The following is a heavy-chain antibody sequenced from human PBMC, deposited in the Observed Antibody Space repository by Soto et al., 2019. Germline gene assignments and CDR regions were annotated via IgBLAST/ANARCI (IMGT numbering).Heavy chain of an antibody. V-gene: IGHV5-10-1*01. CDR2: IDPSDSYT. CDR1: GYSFTSYW. J-gene: IGHJ6*02. D-gene: IGHD3-22*01. CDR3: ARRSRHGPTIVVDPYYYGMDV. Sequence: PGESLKISCKGSGYSFTSYWISWVRQMPGKGLEWMGRIDPSDSYTNYSPSFQGHVTISADKSISTAYLQWSSLKASDTAMYYCARRSRHGPTIVVDPYYYGMDVWGQGTTVTVSS.